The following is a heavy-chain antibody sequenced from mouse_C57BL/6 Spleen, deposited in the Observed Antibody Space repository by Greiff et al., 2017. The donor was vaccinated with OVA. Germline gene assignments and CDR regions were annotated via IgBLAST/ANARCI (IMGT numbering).Heavy chain of an antibody. Sequence: EVKLMESGGGLVKPGGSLKLSCAASGFTFSSYAMSWVRQTPEKRLEWVATISDGGSYTYYPDNVKGRFTISRDNAKNNLYLQMTHLKSEDTAMYYCARDALYYSSFDYWGQGTTLTVSS. V-gene: IGHV5-4*01. CDR1: GFTFSSYA. CDR2: ISDGGSYT. D-gene: IGHD2-5*01. J-gene: IGHJ2*01. CDR3: ARDALYYSSFDY.